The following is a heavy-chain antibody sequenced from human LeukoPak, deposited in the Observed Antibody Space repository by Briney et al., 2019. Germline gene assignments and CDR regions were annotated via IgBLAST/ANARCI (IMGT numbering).Heavy chain of an antibody. CDR1: GFTFSSYW. CDR2: IKQDGSEK. Sequence: GGSLRLSCAASGFTFSSYWMTWVRQAPGKGLEWVANIKQDGSEKYYVDSVKGRFTISRDNAKNSLYLQMNSLRAEDTAVYYCARIKLYGDDYYYYYMDVWGKGTTVTVSS. V-gene: IGHV3-7*01. CDR3: ARIKLYGDDYYYYYMDV. J-gene: IGHJ6*03. D-gene: IGHD4-17*01.